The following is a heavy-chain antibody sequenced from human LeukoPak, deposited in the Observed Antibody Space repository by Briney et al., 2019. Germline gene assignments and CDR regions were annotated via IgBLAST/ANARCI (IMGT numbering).Heavy chain of an antibody. CDR3: ARLGIITHLDY. CDR1: GGSFSGYY. V-gene: IGHV4-34*01. Sequence: SETLSLTCAVYGGSFSGYYWSWIRQPPGKGLEWIGEINHSGSTNYNPSLKSRVTISVDTSKNQFSLKLSSVTAADTAVYYCARLGIITHLDYWGQGTLVTVSS. CDR2: INHSGST. J-gene: IGHJ4*02. D-gene: IGHD1-14*01.